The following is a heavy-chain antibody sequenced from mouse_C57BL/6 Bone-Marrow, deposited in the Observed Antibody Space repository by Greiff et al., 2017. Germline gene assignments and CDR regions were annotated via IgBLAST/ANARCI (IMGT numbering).Heavy chain of an antibody. CDR1: GFTFSDYY. V-gene: IGHV5-16*01. CDR3: ARDYYGIYFDV. J-gene: IGHJ1*03. CDR2: INYDGSST. D-gene: IGHD1-1*01. Sequence: EVKVEESEGGLVQPGSSMKLSCTASGFTFSDYYMAWVRQVPEKGLEWVANINYDGSSTYYLDSLKSRFIISRANAKNILYLQMSSLKSEDTATYYCARDYYGIYFDVWGTGTTVTVSS.